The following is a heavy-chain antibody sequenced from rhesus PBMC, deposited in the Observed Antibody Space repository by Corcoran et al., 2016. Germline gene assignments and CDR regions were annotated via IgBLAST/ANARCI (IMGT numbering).Heavy chain of an antibody. J-gene: IGHJ6*01. CDR1: GFTFSSYG. V-gene: IGHV3S5*01. CDR2: FSNGVRST. Sequence: EVQLVESGGGLVQPGGSLRLSCAASGFTFSSYGMSWVRQAPGKGLEGVSYFSNGVRSTYYADSVKGRFTISRDHSKNTLSLQMNSLRAEYTAVYYCAKDREWLLHRGGLDSWGQGVVVTVSS. D-gene: IGHD3-28*01. CDR3: AKDREWLLHRGGLDS.